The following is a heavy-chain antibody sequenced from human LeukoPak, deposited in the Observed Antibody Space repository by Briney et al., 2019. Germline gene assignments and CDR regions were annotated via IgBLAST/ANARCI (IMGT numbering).Heavy chain of an antibody. CDR3: ARSLLWFGELLETLDY. CDR2: INPSGGST. J-gene: IGHJ4*02. V-gene: IGHV1-46*01. CDR1: GYTFTSYY. D-gene: IGHD3-10*01. Sequence: GASVKVSCKASGYTFTSYYMHWARQAPGQGLEWMGIINPSGGSTSYAQKFQGRVTMTRDTSTSTVYMELSSLRSEDTAVYYCARSLLWFGELLETLDYWGQGTLVTVSS.